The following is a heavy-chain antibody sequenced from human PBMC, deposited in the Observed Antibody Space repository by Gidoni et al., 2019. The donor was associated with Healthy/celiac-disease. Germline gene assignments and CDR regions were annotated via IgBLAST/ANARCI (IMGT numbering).Heavy chain of an antibody. D-gene: IGHD1-26*01. Sequence: QLQLQESGPGLVRTSETLSLTCTVSGCSIRLSSYYWGGIRQPPGKGLEWIGSIYYSGRTYYNPSLKNRVTISVDTYKNQFSLKLSSVTAADTAVYYCARQQRSIVGATQFDYWGQGTLVTVSS. CDR1: GCSIRLSSYY. J-gene: IGHJ4*02. CDR3: ARQQRSIVGATQFDY. CDR2: IYYSGRT. V-gene: IGHV4-39*01.